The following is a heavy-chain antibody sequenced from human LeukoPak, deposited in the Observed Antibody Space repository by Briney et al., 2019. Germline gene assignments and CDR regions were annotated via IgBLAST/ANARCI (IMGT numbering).Heavy chain of an antibody. J-gene: IGHJ3*02. Sequence: SEALSLTCTVSGGSISSYYWSWIRLPPGKGLEWIGYLSKSGNTNYSPSLKSRVTIFGDTSKNQFFLKLSSVTAADTAVYYCARARYVNSFYAFDIWGQGTLVTVSS. CDR3: ARARYVNSFYAFDI. CDR2: LSKSGNT. CDR1: GGSISSYY. D-gene: IGHD3-9*01. V-gene: IGHV4-59*01.